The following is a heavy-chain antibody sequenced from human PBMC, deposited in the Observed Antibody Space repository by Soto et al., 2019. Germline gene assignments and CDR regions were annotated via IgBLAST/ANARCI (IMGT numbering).Heavy chain of an antibody. D-gene: IGHD7-27*01. CDR2: ISYDATYK. V-gene: IGHV3-30-3*01. Sequence: QVQLVESGGGVVQPGRSLRLSCAVSGFTFSDYALHWVRQVPGRGLEWVAAISYDATYKYYADSVKGRFTISRDNSKNRLELQMNSLRGADTAVYYCARDRTGEDPGGWFDPWGQGTLVTVSS. CDR3: ARDRTGEDPGGWFDP. CDR1: GFTFSDYA. J-gene: IGHJ5*02.